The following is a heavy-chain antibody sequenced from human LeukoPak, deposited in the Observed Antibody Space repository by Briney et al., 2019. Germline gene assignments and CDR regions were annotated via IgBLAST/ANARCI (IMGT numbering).Heavy chain of an antibody. CDR1: GYTFTGYY. CDR2: INPNSGGT. D-gene: IGHD2-15*01. Sequence: ASVKVSCKASGYTFTGYYMHWVRQAPGQGLEWMGRINPNSGGTNYAQKFQGRVTMTRDTSTSTVYMELSSLRSEDTAVYYCAKDSVVVVAATPDYWGQGTLVTVSS. J-gene: IGHJ4*02. V-gene: IGHV1-2*06. CDR3: AKDSVVVVAATPDY.